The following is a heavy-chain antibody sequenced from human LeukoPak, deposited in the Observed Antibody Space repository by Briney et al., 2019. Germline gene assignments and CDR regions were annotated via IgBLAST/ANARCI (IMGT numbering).Heavy chain of an antibody. CDR3: AREDDHNTNDC. Sequence: GGSLRLSCVTSGFTFRGYWMSWFRQAPGKGLEWVGNIQPDGSGGFYVDAMRGRFTISRDNAQNSLYLQINSLRAEDTAVYYCAREDDHNTNDCWGQGTLVTVSS. CDR2: IQPDGSGG. V-gene: IGHV3-7*01. J-gene: IGHJ4*02. CDR1: GFTFRGYW. D-gene: IGHD5-24*01.